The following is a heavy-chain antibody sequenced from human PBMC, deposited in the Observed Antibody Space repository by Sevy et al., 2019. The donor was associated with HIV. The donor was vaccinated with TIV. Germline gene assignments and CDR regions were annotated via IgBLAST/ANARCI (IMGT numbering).Heavy chain of an antibody. J-gene: IGHJ4*02. Sequence: GGSLRLSCAASGFTFSNFSMHWVRQVPGKGLEWVTFIRYDGSDKYYASSVKGRFTISRDDSKNTLYLQMDSLRAEDTAIYYCAKDLAGPGRRYFDYWGQGTLVTVSS. CDR3: AKDLAGPGRRYFDY. V-gene: IGHV3-30*02. CDR2: IRYDGSDK. D-gene: IGHD6-13*01. CDR1: GFTFSNFS.